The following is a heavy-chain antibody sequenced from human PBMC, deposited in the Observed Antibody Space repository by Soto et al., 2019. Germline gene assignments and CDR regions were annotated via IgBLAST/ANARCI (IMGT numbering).Heavy chain of an antibody. CDR2: IYYIGST. D-gene: IGHD2-21*02. V-gene: IGHV4-39*01. J-gene: IGHJ4*02. CDR1: GDAISSRGYY. CDR3: ARQRTSVVTQAYFDV. Sequence: SSETVSLPCTVPGDAISSRGYYWGWIRQPPGKGLEWIGSIYYIGSTYNHPSLRSRVSMSIDTSTHQFSLKLKSVTAADTALYFCARQRTSVVTQAYFDVWGQG.